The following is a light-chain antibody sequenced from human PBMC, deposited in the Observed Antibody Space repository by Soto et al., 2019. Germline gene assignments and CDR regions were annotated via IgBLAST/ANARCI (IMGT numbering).Light chain of an antibody. J-gene: IGKJ1*01. CDR1: QNINNW. CDR2: DAF. CDR3: QQFYNYPRT. V-gene: IGKV1-5*01. Sequence: DIQMTQSPSTLSASVGDRVTITCRATQNINNWLAWYHQKPGEAPKLLIYDAFSLQTGVPFTFSGSGSGTDFTLTISSLQPDDFGTYYCQQFYNYPRTFGQGTKVDIK.